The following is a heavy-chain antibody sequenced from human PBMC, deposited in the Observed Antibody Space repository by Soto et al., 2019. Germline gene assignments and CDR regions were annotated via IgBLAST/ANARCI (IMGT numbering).Heavy chain of an antibody. CDR2: IIPIFGTA. J-gene: IGHJ6*02. CDR1: GGTFSSYA. Sequence: ASVKVSCKASGGTFSSYAISWVRQAPGQGLEWMGGIIPIFGTANYAQKFQGRVTITADESTSTAYMELSSLRSEDTAVYYCARVANPTVGFHYYYYYGMDVWGQGTTVTVSS. V-gene: IGHV1-69*13. D-gene: IGHD3-16*01. CDR3: ARVANPTVGFHYYYYYGMDV.